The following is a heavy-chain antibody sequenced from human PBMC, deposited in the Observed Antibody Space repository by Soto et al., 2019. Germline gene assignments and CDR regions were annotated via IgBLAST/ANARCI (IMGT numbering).Heavy chain of an antibody. D-gene: IGHD3-16*01. CDR1: GYTFTNYG. CDR2: ISGDNGNT. CDR3: VKAPDLYLYGGWFDP. J-gene: IGHJ5*02. Sequence: QIQLVQSGAAVRKPGASVTVSCKASGYTFTNYGIGWVRQAPGQGLEWMGWISGDNGNTNYAERFQVRVTLTTDTAASLGYVELRSLPSAGADVAYCVKAPDLYLYGGWFDPCGHVTVVSVCS. V-gene: IGHV1-18*04.